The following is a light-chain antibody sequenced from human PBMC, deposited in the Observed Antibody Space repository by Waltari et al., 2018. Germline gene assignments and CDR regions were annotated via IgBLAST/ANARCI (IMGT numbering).Light chain of an antibody. V-gene: IGKV1-5*03. CDR2: KAS. J-gene: IGKJ1*01. Sequence: DIQMTQSPSTLSASVRDRVTITCRASQSISSWLAWYQQKPGKAPKLLIYKASSLESGVPSRFSGSGSGTEFTLTISSLQPDDFATYYCQQGTFGQGTKEEIK. CDR3: QQGT. CDR1: QSISSW.